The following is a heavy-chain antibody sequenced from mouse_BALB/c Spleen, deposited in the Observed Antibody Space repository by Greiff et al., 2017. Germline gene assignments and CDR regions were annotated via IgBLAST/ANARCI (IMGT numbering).Heavy chain of an antibody. D-gene: IGHD3-1*01. CDR2: INPNNGGT. V-gene: IGHV1-18*01. Sequence: VQLQQSGSEMVKHGDSVKISCKNSGYTFTEYTMHWVKKSQGKSLEWIGGINPNNGGTSYNQKFKGKTTLTVDKSSSTAYMELRSLTSEDSAVYYYPRPHSSGYWFSYWAQETLVTISA. J-gene: IGHJ3*01. CDR3: PRPHSSGYWFSY. CDR1: GYTFTEYT.